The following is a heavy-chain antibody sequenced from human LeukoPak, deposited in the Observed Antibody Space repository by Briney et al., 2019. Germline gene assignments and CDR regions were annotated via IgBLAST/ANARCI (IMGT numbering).Heavy chain of an antibody. V-gene: IGHV4-34*01. J-gene: IGHJ6*03. CDR3: ARTRSGIAVAGKNYYYYMDV. D-gene: IGHD6-19*01. CDR1: GGSFSGYY. CDR2: INHSGST. Sequence: SETLSLTCAVYGGSFSGYYWSWIRQPPGKGLEWIGEINHSGSTNYNPSLKSRVTISVDTSKNQFSLKLSSVTAADTAVYYCARTRSGIAVAGKNYYYYMDVWGKGTTVTISS.